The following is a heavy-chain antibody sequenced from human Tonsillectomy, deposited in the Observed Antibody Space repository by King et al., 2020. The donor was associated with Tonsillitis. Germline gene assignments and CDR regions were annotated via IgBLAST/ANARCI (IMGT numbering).Heavy chain of an antibody. CDR1: GFTFSSYA. D-gene: IGHD3-9*01. V-gene: IGHV3-23*04. Sequence: VQLVESGGGLVQPGGSLRLSCAASGFTFSSYAMSWVRQAPGKGLEWVSGISGSGGSPYYADSVKGRFTISRDNSKNTLNLQMNSLRAEDTAVYYCAKAASNYDILTGYYYFDYWGQGTLVTVSS. J-gene: IGHJ4*02. CDR3: AKAASNYDILTGYYYFDY. CDR2: ISGSGGSP.